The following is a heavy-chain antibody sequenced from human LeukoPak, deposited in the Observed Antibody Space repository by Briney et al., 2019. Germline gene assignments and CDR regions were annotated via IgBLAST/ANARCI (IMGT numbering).Heavy chain of an antibody. V-gene: IGHV1-69*02. Sequence: GSSVKVSCKASGCTFSSYTINWVRQAPGQGLEWMGRIIPILGIANYAQKFQGRVTITADKSTSTAYMELSSLRSEDTAVYYCARGGAIVVVPAAELRFDPWGQGTLVTVSS. CDR2: IIPILGIA. CDR1: GCTFSSYT. J-gene: IGHJ5*02. CDR3: ARGGAIVVVPAAELRFDP. D-gene: IGHD2-2*01.